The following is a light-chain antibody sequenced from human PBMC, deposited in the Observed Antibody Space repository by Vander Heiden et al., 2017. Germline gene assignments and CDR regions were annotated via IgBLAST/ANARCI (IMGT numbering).Light chain of an antibody. Sequence: DIQMTQSPSSPSAFVGDRVTITCRASQSISSYLNWYQQKPGKAPKLLMYAASSLQSGVPSRFSGSGSGTDFTLTISSLQPEDFATYYCQQSYSTPPTFGQGTKVEIK. CDR3: QQSYSTPPT. CDR1: QSISSY. CDR2: AAS. J-gene: IGKJ1*01. V-gene: IGKV1-39*01.